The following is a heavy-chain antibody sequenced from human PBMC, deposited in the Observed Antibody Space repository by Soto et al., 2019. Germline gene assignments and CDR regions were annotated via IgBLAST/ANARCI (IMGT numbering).Heavy chain of an antibody. V-gene: IGHV4-34*01. CDR3: ARDKITGLFDY. CDR2: INHSGST. J-gene: IGHJ4*02. CDR1: GGSFSGYY. Sequence: SETLSLTCAVYGGSFSGYYWSWIRQPPGKGLEWIGEINHSGSTNYNPSLKSRVTISVDTSKNQFSLKLSSVTAADTAVYYCARDKITGLFDYWGQGTLVTVAS. D-gene: IGHD2-8*02.